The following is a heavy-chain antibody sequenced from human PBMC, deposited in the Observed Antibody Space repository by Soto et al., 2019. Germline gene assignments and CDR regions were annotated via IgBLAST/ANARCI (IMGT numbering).Heavy chain of an antibody. CDR1: GFTFSSYS. J-gene: IGHJ4*02. CDR2: ISSSSSYI. V-gene: IGHV3-21*01. CDR3: ARVKTGTTRSVFDY. Sequence: GGSLRLSCAASGFTFSSYSMNWVRQAPGKGLEWVSSISSSSSYIYYADSVKGRFTISRDNAKNSLYLQMNSLRAEDTAVYYCARVKTGTTRSVFDYWGQGTLVTVSS. D-gene: IGHD1-7*01.